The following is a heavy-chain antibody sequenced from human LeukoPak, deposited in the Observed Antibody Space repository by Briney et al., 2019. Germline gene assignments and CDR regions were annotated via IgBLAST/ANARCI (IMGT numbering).Heavy chain of an antibody. V-gene: IGHV3-20*04. J-gene: IGHJ6*03. CDR1: GFTFDDYG. CDR3: AKSTYYYYYYMDV. Sequence: GGSLRLSCAASGFTFDDYGMSWVRQAPGKGLEWVSGINWNGGSTGYADYVKGRFTISRDNAKNSLYLEMKSLRAEDTALYYCAKSTYYYYYYMDVWGKGTTVTISS. CDR2: INWNGGST.